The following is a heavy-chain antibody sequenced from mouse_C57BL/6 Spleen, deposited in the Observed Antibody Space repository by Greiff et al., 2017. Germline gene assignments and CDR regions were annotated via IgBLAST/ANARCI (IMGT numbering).Heavy chain of an antibody. Sequence: QVQLQQSGAELVKPGASVKMSCKASGYTFTSYWITWVKQRPGQGLEWIGDIYPGSGSTNYNEKFKGKATLTVDTSSSTAYMQLSSLASEDSAVYYCARCDSYRYFDVWGTGTKVTVSS. CDR3: ARCDSYRYFDV. CDR2: IYPGSGST. CDR1: GYTFTSYW. V-gene: IGHV1-55*01. J-gene: IGHJ1*03. D-gene: IGHD2-12*01.